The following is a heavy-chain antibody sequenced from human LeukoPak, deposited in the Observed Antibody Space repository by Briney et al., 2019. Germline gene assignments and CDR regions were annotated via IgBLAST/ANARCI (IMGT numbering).Heavy chain of an antibody. V-gene: IGHV1-69*13. D-gene: IGHD2-21*01. CDR2: IIPIFGTA. Sequence: SVKVSFKASVGTFIIYAISWVRQAPGQGLEWMGGIIPIFGTANYAQKFQGRVTITADESTSTAYMELSSLRSEDTAVYYCARAGCGGDCYDYWGQGTLVTVAS. CDR1: VGTFIIYA. J-gene: IGHJ4*02. CDR3: ARAGCGGDCYDY.